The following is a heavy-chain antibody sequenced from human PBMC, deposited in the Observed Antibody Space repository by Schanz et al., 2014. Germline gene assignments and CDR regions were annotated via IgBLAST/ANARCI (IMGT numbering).Heavy chain of an antibody. CDR1: GFTFRSYS. Sequence: EVQLVESGGGLVQPGGSLRLSCAASGFTFRSYSMNWVRQAPGKGLEWVSYIGNGGVTIYYADSVKGRFTISRDNSKNSLYLQMNSLRAEDTAVYYCARIGGSVFDYWAQGTLVTVSS. J-gene: IGHJ4*02. CDR3: ARIGGSVFDY. D-gene: IGHD3-10*01. V-gene: IGHV3-48*04. CDR2: IGNGGVTI.